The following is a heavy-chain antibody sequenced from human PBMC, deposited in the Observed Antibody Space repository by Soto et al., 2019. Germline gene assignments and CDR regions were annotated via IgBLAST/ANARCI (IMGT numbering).Heavy chain of an antibody. CDR2: IIPIFGTG. Sequence: QVQLVQSGAEVKKPGSSVKVSCKASGGTFSSYAISWVRQAPGQGLEWMGGIIPIFGTGNYAQKFQGRVTITADESTSKAYVGLSSLRSEDTAVYYCARAEGRGSYWGGVYSFDYWGQGTLVTGSS. CDR1: GGTFSSYA. CDR3: ARAEGRGSYWGGVYSFDY. D-gene: IGHD1-26*01. V-gene: IGHV1-69*01. J-gene: IGHJ4*02.